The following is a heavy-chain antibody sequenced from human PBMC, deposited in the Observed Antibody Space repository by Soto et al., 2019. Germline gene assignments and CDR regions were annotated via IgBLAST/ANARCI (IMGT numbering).Heavy chain of an antibody. D-gene: IGHD3-9*01. J-gene: IGHJ6*02. V-gene: IGHV1-2*02. Sequence: VASVKVSCKASGYTFTGYYMHWVRQAPGQGLEWMGWINPNSGGTNYAQKFQGRVTMTRDTSISTAYMELSRLRSDDTAVYYCATINYDILTGYYYYYGMDVWGQGTTVTVSS. CDR3: ATINYDILTGYYYYYGMDV. CDR2: INPNSGGT. CDR1: GYTFTGYY.